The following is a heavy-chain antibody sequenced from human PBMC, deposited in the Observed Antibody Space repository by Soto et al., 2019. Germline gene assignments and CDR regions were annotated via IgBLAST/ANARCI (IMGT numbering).Heavy chain of an antibody. Sequence: QVQLVQSGAEVKKPGSSVKVSCKASGGTFSSYSISWVRQAPGQGLEWMGRTIPILGIANYAQKFQGRVTITADKSTSTAYMELSSLRAEDTAVYHCARGGVAGFDYWGQGTRVTVSS. CDR2: TIPILGIA. V-gene: IGHV1-69*02. CDR3: ARGGVAGFDY. D-gene: IGHD6-19*01. J-gene: IGHJ4*02. CDR1: GGTFSSYS.